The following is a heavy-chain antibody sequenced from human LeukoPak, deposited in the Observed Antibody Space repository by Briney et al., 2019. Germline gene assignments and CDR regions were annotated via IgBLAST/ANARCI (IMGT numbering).Heavy chain of an antibody. CDR3: QSRFLEWLLDY. CDR2: FHYSGTT. Sequence: SESLSLTCTVSGASISTSYYYWAWIRQPPGKGLEWIGNFHYSGTTYYNPSLKSRVAISIDTSKNQLFLRLSSVTAADTAVYYCQSRFLEWLLDYWGQGTLVTVSS. V-gene: IGHV4-39*01. D-gene: IGHD3-3*01. J-gene: IGHJ4*02. CDR1: GASISTSYYY.